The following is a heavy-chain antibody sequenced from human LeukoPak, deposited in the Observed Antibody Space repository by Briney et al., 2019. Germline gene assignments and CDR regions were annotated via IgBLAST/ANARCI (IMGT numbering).Heavy chain of an antibody. D-gene: IGHD3-16*02. CDR1: GGTFSSYA. J-gene: IGHJ4*02. V-gene: IGHV1-69*06. Sequence: SVKVSCKASGGTFSSYAISWVRQAPGQGLEGMGGIIPIFGTANYAQKFQGRVTITADKSTSTAYMELSSLRSEDTAVYYCARDRSLGELSLSSYFDYWGQGTLVTVSS. CDR2: IIPIFGTA. CDR3: ARDRSLGELSLSSYFDY.